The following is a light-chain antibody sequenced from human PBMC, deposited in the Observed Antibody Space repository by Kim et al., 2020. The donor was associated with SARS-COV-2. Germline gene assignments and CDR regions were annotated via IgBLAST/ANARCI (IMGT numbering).Light chain of an antibody. V-gene: IGKV1-9*01. CDR3: QQLDSYPIT. CDR2: SAS. J-gene: IGKJ5*01. Sequence: DIQLTQSPSFLSASVGDRVTITCRASQGISSYLAWYQQKPGKAPKVLIYSASTLQSGVPSRFSGSRSGTEFTLTISSLQPEDFATYYCQQLDSYPITFGQGTRLEIK. CDR1: QGISSY.